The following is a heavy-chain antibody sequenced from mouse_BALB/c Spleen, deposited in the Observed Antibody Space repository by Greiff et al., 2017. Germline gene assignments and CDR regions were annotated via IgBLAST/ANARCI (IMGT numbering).Heavy chain of an antibody. Sequence: QVQLKQSGAELVRPGVSVKISCKGSGYTFTDYAMHWVKQSHAKSLEWIGVISTYYGDASYNQKFKGKATMTVDKSSSTAYMELARLTSEDSAIYYCARGDDLYWYFDVWGAGTTVTVSS. J-gene: IGHJ1*01. CDR3: ARGDDLYWYFDV. D-gene: IGHD2-3*01. CDR1: GYTFTDYA. CDR2: ISTYYGDA. V-gene: IGHV1S137*01.